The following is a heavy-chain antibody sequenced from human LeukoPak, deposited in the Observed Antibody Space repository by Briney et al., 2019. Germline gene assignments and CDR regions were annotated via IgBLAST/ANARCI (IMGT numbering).Heavy chain of an antibody. CDR2: IYWDDDK. D-gene: IGHD6-19*01. CDR3: AHGLGGGRGSGSLTRVYYFDY. J-gene: IGHJ4*02. CDR1: GFSLSTSGVG. V-gene: IGHV2-5*02. Sequence: SGPTLVKPTQTLTLTCTFSGFSLSTSGVGVGWIRQPPGKALEWLALIYWDDDKRYSPSLKSRLTITKDTSKNQVVLTMTNMDPVDTATYYCAHGLGGGRGSGSLTRVYYFDYWGQGTLVTVSS.